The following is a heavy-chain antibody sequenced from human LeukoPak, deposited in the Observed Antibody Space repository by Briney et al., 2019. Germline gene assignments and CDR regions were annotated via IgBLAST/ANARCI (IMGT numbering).Heavy chain of an antibody. CDR3: ARDGWGPPSLEWLSLFDY. Sequence: GGSLRLSCAAPGFTFSSYAMHWVRQAPGKGLEWVAVISYDGSNKYYADSVKGRFTISRDNSKNTLYLQMNSLRAEDTAVYYCARDGWGPPSLEWLSLFDYWGQGTLVTVSS. CDR2: ISYDGSNK. V-gene: IGHV3-30-3*01. J-gene: IGHJ4*02. CDR1: GFTFSSYA. D-gene: IGHD3-3*01.